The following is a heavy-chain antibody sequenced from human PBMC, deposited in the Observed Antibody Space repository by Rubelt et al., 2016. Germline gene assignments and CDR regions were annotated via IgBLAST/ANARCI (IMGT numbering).Heavy chain of an antibody. D-gene: IGHD2-21*01. CDR1: GGSISSSSYY. J-gene: IGHJ4*02. Sequence: QLQLQESGPGLVKPSETLSLTCTVSGGSISSSSYYWGWIRQPPGKGLEWIGSIYYSGSTYYNPSVKSRCTSSVETSKTQCSLKLSSVTAADTAVYYCARHGGHSAVDYWGQGTLVTVSS. CDR2: IYYSGST. CDR3: ARHGGHSAVDY. V-gene: IGHV4-39*01.